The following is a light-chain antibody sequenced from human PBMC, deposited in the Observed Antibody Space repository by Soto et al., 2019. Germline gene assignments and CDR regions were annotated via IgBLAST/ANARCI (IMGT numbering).Light chain of an antibody. CDR2: LNSDGSH. Sequence: QPVLTQSPSASASLGASVKLTCTLSSGHSSYAIAWHQQQPEKGPRYLMKLNSDGSHSKGDGIPDRFSGSSSGAERYPTISSLQSEDEADYYCQTWGTGGVVFGGGTKLTVL. V-gene: IGLV4-69*01. J-gene: IGLJ2*01. CDR1: SGHSSYA. CDR3: QTWGTGGVV.